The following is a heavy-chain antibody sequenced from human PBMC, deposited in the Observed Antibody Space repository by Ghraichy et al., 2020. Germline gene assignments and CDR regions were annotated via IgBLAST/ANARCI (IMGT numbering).Heavy chain of an antibody. J-gene: IGHJ5*02. V-gene: IGHV3-21*01. CDR3: ARGPTEGGNWFDP. D-gene: IGHD1-26*01. CDR1: GFTFSSYS. Sequence: GGSLRLSCAASGFTFSSYSMVWVRQAPGKGLEWVSSISSSSSYIYYADSVKGRFTISRDNAENSLYLQMNSLRAEDTAVYYCARGPTEGGNWFDPWGQGTLVTVSS. CDR2: ISSSSSYI.